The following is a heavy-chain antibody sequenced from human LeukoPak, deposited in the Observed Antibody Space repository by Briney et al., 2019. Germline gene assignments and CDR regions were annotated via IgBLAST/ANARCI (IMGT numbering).Heavy chain of an antibody. V-gene: IGHV4-59*01. J-gene: IGHJ4*02. CDR2: IYYSGST. Sequence: SETLSLTCTVSGGSISSYYWSWLRQPPGKGLEWIGYIYYSGSTNYNPSLKSRVTISVDTSKNQFSLKLSSVTAADTAVYYCARGNTLYYFDYWGQGTLVTVSS. CDR3: ARGNTLYYFDY. D-gene: IGHD2-2*02. CDR1: GGSISSYY.